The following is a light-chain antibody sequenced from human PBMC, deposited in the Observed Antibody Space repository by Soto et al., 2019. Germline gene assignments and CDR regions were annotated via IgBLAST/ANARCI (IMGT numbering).Light chain of an antibody. CDR2: EVS. J-gene: IGLJ2*01. CDR3: SSFSSTSTIV. V-gene: IGLV2-14*01. CDR1: SSDVGGYNY. Sequence: QSALTQPASVSGSPGQSITISCIGSSSDVGGYNYVSWYQHHPGRDPKPMIFEVSDRASGVSSRFSGSKSGNTAYLTISGLQAEDEADYYCSSFSSTSTIVFGGGTKLTVL.